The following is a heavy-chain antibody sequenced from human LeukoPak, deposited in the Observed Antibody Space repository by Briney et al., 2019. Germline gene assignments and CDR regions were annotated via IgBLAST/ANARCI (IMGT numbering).Heavy chain of an antibody. CDR1: GFTFNRYE. V-gene: IGHV3-48*03. CDR2: ISGSGRTI. D-gene: IGHD1-7*01. CDR3: ARKGLGGELGGFDS. J-gene: IGHJ4*02. Sequence: PGGSLRLSCATSGFTFNRYEMNWVRQAPGKGLEWVSYISGSGRTIYYADFVKGRFTISRDNAKNSLYLQMNSLRVEDTALYHCARKGLGGELGGFDSWGQGTLVTVSS.